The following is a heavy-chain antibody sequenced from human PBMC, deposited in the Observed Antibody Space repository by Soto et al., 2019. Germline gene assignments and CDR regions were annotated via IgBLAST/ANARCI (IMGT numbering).Heavy chain of an antibody. CDR3: ARESKYYYDSSGYSHAFDI. D-gene: IGHD3-22*01. CDR2: TYHSGRT. J-gene: IGHJ3*02. CDR1: GYSISSGYY. V-gene: IGHV4-38-2*02. Sequence: PSETLSLTCAVSGYSISSGYYWGWIRQPPGKGLEWIGSTYHSGRTYYNPSLKSRVTISVDTTKNQFSLKLSSVTAADTAVYYCARESKYYYDSSGYSHAFDIWGQGTMVTVSS.